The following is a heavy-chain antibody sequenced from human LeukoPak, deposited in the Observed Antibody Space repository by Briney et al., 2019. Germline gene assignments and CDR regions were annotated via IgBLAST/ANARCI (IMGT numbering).Heavy chain of an antibody. J-gene: IGHJ5*02. Sequence: PSETLSLTCTVSGGSISSYYWSWIRQPPGKGLEWIGYIYYSGSTNCNPSLKSRVTISVDTSKSQFSLKLSSVTAADTAVYYCARAAYYDFWSGYRINWFDPWGQGTLVTVSS. V-gene: IGHV4-59*01. CDR1: GGSISSYY. CDR3: ARAAYYDFWSGYRINWFDP. CDR2: IYYSGST. D-gene: IGHD3-3*01.